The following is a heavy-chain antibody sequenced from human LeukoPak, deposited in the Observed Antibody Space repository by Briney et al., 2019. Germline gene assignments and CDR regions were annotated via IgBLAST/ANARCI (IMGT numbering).Heavy chain of an antibody. Sequence: SETLSLTCTVSGGSISSYYWSWIRQPPGKGLEWIGYIYYTGSTDYNPSLKSRVTISIDTSKNQFSLKLISMTAADTAVYHCARKHSSSWSFDYWGQGTLVTVSS. V-gene: IGHV4-59*08. CDR3: ARKHSSSWSFDY. J-gene: IGHJ4*02. CDR2: IYYTGST. CDR1: GGSISSYY. D-gene: IGHD6-13*01.